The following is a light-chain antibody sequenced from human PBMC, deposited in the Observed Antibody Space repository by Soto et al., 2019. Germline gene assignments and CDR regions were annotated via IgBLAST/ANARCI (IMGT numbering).Light chain of an antibody. CDR3: QKYNSPGT. Sequence: DIQMTQSPSSLSASVGDRVTFTCRASQGISNYLAWYQQKPGKVPKLLIYAASTLQSGVPSRFSGSGSGTDFTLTISSLQPEDVATYYCQKYNSPGTFGPGTKVDIK. V-gene: IGKV1-27*01. J-gene: IGKJ3*01. CDR1: QGISNY. CDR2: AAS.